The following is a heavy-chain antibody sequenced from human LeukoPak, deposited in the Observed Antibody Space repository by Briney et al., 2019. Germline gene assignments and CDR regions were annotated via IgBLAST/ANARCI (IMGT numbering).Heavy chain of an antibody. CDR2: ISGSGAST. Sequence: GGSLRLSCLTSGFTLSTNAMSWVRQAPGKGLEWISGISGSGASTYYADSVKGRFTISRDNSRNTLYLQMSSLRGDDTAVYYCAKDVGKWESLHFFDYWGQGTLVTVSS. CDR3: AKDVGKWESLHFFDY. D-gene: IGHD1-26*01. J-gene: IGHJ4*02. V-gene: IGHV3-23*01. CDR1: GFTLSTNA.